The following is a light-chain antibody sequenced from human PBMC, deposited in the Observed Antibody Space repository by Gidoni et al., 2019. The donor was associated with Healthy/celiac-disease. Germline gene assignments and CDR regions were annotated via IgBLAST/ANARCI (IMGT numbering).Light chain of an antibody. Sequence: DILMTQSPDFLAVSLGERATINCKSSQCVLYSSNNKNYLAWYQQKPGQPPKLLIYWASTRESGVPDRFSGSGSGTDFTLTISSLQAEDVAVYYCQQYYSTPTFGQGTRLEIK. CDR2: WAS. J-gene: IGKJ5*01. CDR3: QQYYSTPT. V-gene: IGKV4-1*01. CDR1: QCVLYSSNNKNY.